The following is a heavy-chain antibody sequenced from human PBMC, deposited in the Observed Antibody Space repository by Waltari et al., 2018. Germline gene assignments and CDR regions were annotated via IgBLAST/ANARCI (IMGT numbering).Heavy chain of an antibody. J-gene: IGHJ1*01. V-gene: IGHV4-39*01. D-gene: IGHD2-21*01. CDR3: ARPAYCGGDCYEYFQH. CDR2: IYYSGST. CDR1: GGSISSSSYY. Sequence: QLQLQESGPGLVKPSETLSLTCTVSGGSISSSSYYWGWLRQPPGTGLEWIGSIYYSGSTYYNPSLKSRVTISVDTSKNQFSLKLSSVTAADTAVYYCARPAYCGGDCYEYFQHWGQGTLVTVSS.